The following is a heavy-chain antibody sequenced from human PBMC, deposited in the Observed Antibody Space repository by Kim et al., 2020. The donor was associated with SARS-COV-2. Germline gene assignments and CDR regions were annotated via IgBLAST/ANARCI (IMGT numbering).Heavy chain of an antibody. Sequence: SVKGRFTISRDNSKNTLYLQMSRLRAEDTAVYYCVKAGYCSGGSCYFADYWGQGTLVTVSS. D-gene: IGHD2-15*01. CDR3: VKAGYCSGGSCYFADY. V-gene: IGHV3-64D*06. J-gene: IGHJ4*02.